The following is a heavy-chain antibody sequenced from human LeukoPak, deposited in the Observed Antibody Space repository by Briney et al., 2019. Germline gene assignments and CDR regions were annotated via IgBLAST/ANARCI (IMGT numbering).Heavy chain of an antibody. CDR2: ISSSSSYI. J-gene: IGHJ5*02. CDR1: GFTFSSYS. Sequence: PGGSLRLSCAASGFTFSSYSMNWVRQAPGKGLEWVSSISSSSSYIYYADSVKGRFTISRDNAKNSLYLQMNSLRAEDTAVYYCARDNSSSWYEVNWFHPWGEGTLVTVSS. V-gene: IGHV3-21*01. CDR3: ARDNSSSWYEVNWFHP. D-gene: IGHD6-13*01.